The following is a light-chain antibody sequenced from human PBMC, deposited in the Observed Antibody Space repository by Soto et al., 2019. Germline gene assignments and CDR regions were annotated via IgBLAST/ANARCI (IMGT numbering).Light chain of an antibody. V-gene: IGLV2-8*01. CDR1: SSDVGGYNY. CDR2: EVT. CDR3: SSYAGSNTLYV. Sequence: QSALTQPPSASGSPGQSVTISCTGTSSDVGGYNYVSWYQHHPGKAPKLMIYEVTKRPSGVPDRFSGSKSGNTASLTVSGLQAEDEADSYCSSYAGSNTLYVFGTGTKLTVL. J-gene: IGLJ1*01.